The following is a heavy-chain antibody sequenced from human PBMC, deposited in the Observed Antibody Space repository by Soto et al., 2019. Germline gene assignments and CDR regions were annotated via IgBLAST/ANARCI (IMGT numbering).Heavy chain of an antibody. Sequence: GGSLRLSCAASGFTFSSYAMSWVRQAPWKGLEWVSAISGSGGSTYYADSVKGRFTISRDNSKNTLYLQMNSLRAEDTAVYYCAKDPRTIFGVVIISLGQPLYYFDYWGQGTLVTVSS. CDR2: ISGSGGST. V-gene: IGHV3-23*01. D-gene: IGHD3-3*01. CDR1: GFTFSSYA. CDR3: AKDPRTIFGVVIISLGQPLYYFDY. J-gene: IGHJ4*02.